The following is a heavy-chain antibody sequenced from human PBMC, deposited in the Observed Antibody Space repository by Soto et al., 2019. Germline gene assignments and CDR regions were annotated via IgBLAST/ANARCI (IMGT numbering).Heavy chain of an antibody. CDR2: INHSGGT. CDR1: IGSFSGHY. J-gene: IGHJ4*02. V-gene: IGHV4-34*01. Sequence: SEALSITCAGYIGSFSGHYWSWIRQPPVNGLECIGEINHSGGTSYNPSLKSRVTISVDTSKSQFSLKLTSVTAADRAVYYCARGSVDTVDSSGFYDYWVQGTPVTVS. D-gene: IGHD3-22*01. CDR3: ARGSVDTVDSSGFYDY.